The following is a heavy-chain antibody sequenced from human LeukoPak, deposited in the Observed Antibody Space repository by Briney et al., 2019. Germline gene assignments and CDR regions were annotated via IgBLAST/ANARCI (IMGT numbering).Heavy chain of an antibody. CDR3: ARDPSGITMIVVVSTYYGMDV. CDR2: INHSGST. V-gene: IGHV4-34*01. Sequence: SETLSLTCAVYGGSFSGYYWSWIRQPPGKGLEWIGEINHSGSTNYNPSLKSRVTISVDTSKNQFSLKLSSVTAADTAVYYCARDPSGITMIVVVSTYYGMDVWGQGTTVTVSS. J-gene: IGHJ6*02. CDR1: GGSFSGYY. D-gene: IGHD3-22*01.